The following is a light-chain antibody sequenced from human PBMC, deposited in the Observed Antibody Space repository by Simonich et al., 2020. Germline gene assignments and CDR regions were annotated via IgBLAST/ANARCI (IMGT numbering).Light chain of an antibody. J-gene: IGKJ2*01. V-gene: IGKV1-39*01. CDR2: AAS. CDR3: QQSYSTPYT. Sequence: DIQMTQSPSSLSASVGDRGTITCRESKSISSYLNWDQQKPGKAPKLLIYAASSLQSGVPSRFSGSGAGTDFTLTISSLQPEDFATYYCQQSYSTPYTFGQGTKLEIK. CDR1: KSISSY.